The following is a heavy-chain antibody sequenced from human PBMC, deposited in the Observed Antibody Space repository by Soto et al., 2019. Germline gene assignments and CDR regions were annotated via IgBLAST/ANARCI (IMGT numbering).Heavy chain of an antibody. Sequence: QLQLQESGPGLVKPSETLSLTCTVSGGSISRSSYYWGWIRQPPGKGLEWIGSIYYSGSTYYNPSLKSRVTVSVDTSKNKFALTLSSVSAAETAVYYCANTRSRGEQVATHPQYSYYSGMDVW. J-gene: IGHJ6*01. CDR1: GGSISRSSYY. V-gene: IGHV4-39*01. D-gene: IGHD3-16*01. CDR2: IYYSGST. CDR3: ANTRSRGEQVATHPQYSYYSGMDV.